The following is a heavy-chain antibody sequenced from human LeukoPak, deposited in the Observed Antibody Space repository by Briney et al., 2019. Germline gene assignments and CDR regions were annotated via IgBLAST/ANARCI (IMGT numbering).Heavy chain of an antibody. Sequence: SGTLSLTCTVSGGSINNTDYYWGWIRQPPGKGLEWIGSIYYSGTTYYKPSLKSRVTISVDTSKNQFSLRLSSVTVADTAVYYCARHDSKPHAGGLGMDVWGQGTTVTVSS. CDR3: ARHDSKPHAGGLGMDV. CDR2: IYYSGTT. D-gene: IGHD3-22*01. J-gene: IGHJ6*02. CDR1: GGSINNTDYY. V-gene: IGHV4-39*01.